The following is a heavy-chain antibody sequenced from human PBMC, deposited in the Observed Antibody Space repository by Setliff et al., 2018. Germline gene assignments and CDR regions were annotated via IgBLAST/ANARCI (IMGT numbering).Heavy chain of an antibody. Sequence: GGSLSLSCAASGFTFSIYSMNWVRQAPGKGLEWIAYISSGSNSIYHADSVMGRFTISRDNARNSLYLQMNGLRPEDTAVYYCAKSGGDHCCPLYHHYYMDVWGTGTTVTVSS. CDR2: ISSGSNSI. J-gene: IGHJ6*03. CDR1: GFTFSIYS. D-gene: IGHD2-21*02. V-gene: IGHV3-48*01. CDR3: AKSGGDHCCPLYHHYYMDV.